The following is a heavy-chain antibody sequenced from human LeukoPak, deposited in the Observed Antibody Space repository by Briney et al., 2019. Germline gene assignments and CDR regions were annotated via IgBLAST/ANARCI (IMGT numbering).Heavy chain of an antibody. CDR3: ARVQGHPPNGLDV. CDR1: GFTFSSYW. V-gene: IGHV3-74*01. CDR2: INSDASST. J-gene: IGHJ3*01. Sequence: GGSLRLSCAASGFTFSSYWMHWVRQAPGKGLVWVSRINSDASSTSYADSVKGRFTISRDNAKNTLYLQMNSLRAEDTAVYYCARVQGHPPNGLDVWGQGTMVTVSS. D-gene: IGHD2-8*01.